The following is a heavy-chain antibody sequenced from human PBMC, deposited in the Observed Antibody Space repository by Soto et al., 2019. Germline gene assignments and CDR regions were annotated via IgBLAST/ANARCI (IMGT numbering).Heavy chain of an antibody. CDR3: ARSQGSSTSLEIYYYYYYGMDV. J-gene: IGHJ6*02. Sequence: QVQLVQSGAEVKKPGSSVKVSCKASGGTFSSYAISWVRQAPGQGLEWMGGIIPISGTANYAQKFQGTVTITADEATSTVYMELSSLRSEDTAVYFCARSQGSSTSLEIYYYYYYGMDVWCQWTTLTVSS. CDR1: GGTFSSYA. D-gene: IGHD2-2*01. CDR2: IIPISGTA. V-gene: IGHV1-69*01.